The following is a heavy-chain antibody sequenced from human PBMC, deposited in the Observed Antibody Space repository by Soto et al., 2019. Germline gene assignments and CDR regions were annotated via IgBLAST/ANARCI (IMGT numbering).Heavy chain of an antibody. J-gene: IGHJ4*02. Sequence: ESGGGLVQPGGSLKLSCAASGVIFSGSAVHWVRQASGKGLEWVGRILSKAGNYATAYPASMKGRFTISRDDSENTAFLQMNSLKTEDTAVYYCIRGGSPYYYDYWGQGTLVAVSS. V-gene: IGHV3-73*01. CDR3: IRGGSPYYYDY. CDR2: ILSKAGNYAT. CDR1: GVIFSGSA.